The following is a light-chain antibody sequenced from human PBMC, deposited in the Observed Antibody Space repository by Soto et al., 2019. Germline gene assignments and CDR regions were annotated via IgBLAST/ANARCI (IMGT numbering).Light chain of an antibody. V-gene: IGLV7-46*01. Sequence: QRVVRHEPSLSLSPGGIVTLTCGSSTGAVTNGHYPYWFQQKPGQAPRTLIYDTTNRHSWTPARFSGSLLGGKAALTLSGAPPEDEAEYYCLLSYNGHYVFGTGTKVTVL. CDR2: DTT. CDR3: LLSYNGHYV. CDR1: TGAVTNGHY. J-gene: IGLJ1*01.